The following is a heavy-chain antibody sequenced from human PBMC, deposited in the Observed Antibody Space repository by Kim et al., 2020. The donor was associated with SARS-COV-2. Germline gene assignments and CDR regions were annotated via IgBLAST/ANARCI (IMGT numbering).Heavy chain of an antibody. V-gene: IGHV4-39*01. CDR3: ASRGAVAGNPLFDY. D-gene: IGHD6-19*01. CDR2: VFYSGRT. CDR1: GDSISSGDHY. J-gene: IGHJ4*01. Sequence: SETLSLTCTVSGDSISSGDHYWTCIRQSPGKGLEWIGSVFYSGRTYYSPSLRSRMSISADTSKNQSSLRLTSVTAADTAIYYCASRGAVAGNPLFDYWG.